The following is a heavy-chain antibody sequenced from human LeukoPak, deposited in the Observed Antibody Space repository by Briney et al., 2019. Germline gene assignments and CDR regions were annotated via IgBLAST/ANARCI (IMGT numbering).Heavy chain of an antibody. CDR1: GFTVSSNY. CDR2: ISSTSTYI. V-gene: IGHV3-21*03. Sequence: GGSLRLSCAASGFTVSSNYMNWVRQAPGKGLDWVSSISSTSTYILYADSVKDRFTISRDNARNSLYLQMNSLEIEDTAVYYCSTAFYGAPLARGQGTLVTVSS. CDR3: STAFYGAPLA. J-gene: IGHJ4*02. D-gene: IGHD4-17*01.